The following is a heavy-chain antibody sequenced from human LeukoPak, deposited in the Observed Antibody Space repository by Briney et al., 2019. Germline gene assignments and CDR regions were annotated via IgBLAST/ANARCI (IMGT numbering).Heavy chain of an antibody. D-gene: IGHD3-22*01. V-gene: IGHV1-69*05. CDR3: ASTYIYYYDSSGYHTFDY. CDR1: GGTFSSYA. J-gene: IGHJ4*02. CDR2: IIPIFGTA. Sequence: GASVKVSCKASGGTFSSYAISWVRQAPGQGLEWMGRIIPIFGTANYAQKFQGRVTITTDESTSTAYMELSSLRSEDTTVYYCASTYIYYYDSSGYHTFDYWGQGTLVTVSS.